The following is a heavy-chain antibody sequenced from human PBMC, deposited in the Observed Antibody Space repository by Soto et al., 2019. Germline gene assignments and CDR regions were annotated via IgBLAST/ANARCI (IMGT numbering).Heavy chain of an antibody. CDR3: AKDLFGQRAGV. Sequence: EVQLLESAGGLVQPGGSLRLSCAASGFTFSSYAMSWVRQAPGKGLEWVSAISGSGGSTYYADSVKGRFTISRDNSKNTLHLKMNSLRAEDTAVYYCAKDLFGQRAGVWGQGTTVTVSS. CDR1: GFTFSSYA. J-gene: IGHJ6*02. D-gene: IGHD3-16*01. V-gene: IGHV3-23*01. CDR2: ISGSGGST.